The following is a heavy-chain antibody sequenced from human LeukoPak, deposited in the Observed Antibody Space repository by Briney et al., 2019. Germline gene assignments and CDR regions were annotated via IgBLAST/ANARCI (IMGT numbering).Heavy chain of an antibody. D-gene: IGHD3-22*01. Sequence: ASVKVSCKASGYTFTSYDINWVRQATGQGLEWMGIINPSGGSTSYAQKFQGRVTMTRDMSTSTVYMELSSLRSEDTAVYYCARGTSYDSSSNWFDPWGQGTLVTVSS. CDR1: GYTFTSYD. J-gene: IGHJ5*02. CDR2: INPSGGST. V-gene: IGHV1-46*01. CDR3: ARGTSYDSSSNWFDP.